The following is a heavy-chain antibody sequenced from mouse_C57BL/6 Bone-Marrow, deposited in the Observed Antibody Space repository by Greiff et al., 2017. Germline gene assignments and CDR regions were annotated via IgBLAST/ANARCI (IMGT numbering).Heavy chain of an antibody. J-gene: IGHJ3*01. CDR2: INPGSGGT. CDR3: ARGENYGYDGWFAY. D-gene: IGHD2-2*01. V-gene: IGHV1-54*01. CDR1: GYAFTNYL. Sequence: VQLQQSGAELVRPGTSVKVSCKASGYAFTNYLIEWVKQRPGQGLEWIGVINPGSGGTNYNEKFKGKGTLTADKSSSTAYMQLSSLTSEDSAVYFCARGENYGYDGWFAYWGQGTLVTVSA.